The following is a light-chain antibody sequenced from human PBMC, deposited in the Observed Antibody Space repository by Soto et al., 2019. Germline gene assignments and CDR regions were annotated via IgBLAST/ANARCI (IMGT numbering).Light chain of an antibody. CDR2: DVS. V-gene: IGLV2-14*01. CDR1: SSDVGGYNY. Sequence: QSVLTQPASVSGSPGQSITISCTGTSSDVGGYNYVSWYQQHPGKAPKLMIYDVSNRPSGVSNRFSGSKSGNTASLTISGLQAEDEADYYCSSYTSSSTVLFGRGTQLTVL. CDR3: SSYTSSSTVL. J-gene: IGLJ2*01.